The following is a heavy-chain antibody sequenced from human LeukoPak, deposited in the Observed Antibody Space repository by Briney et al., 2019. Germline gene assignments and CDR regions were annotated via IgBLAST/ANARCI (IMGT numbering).Heavy chain of an antibody. CDR2: IYSGGST. Sequence: GGSLRLSCAASGLTVSSNSMSWVRQAPGKGLEWVSFIYSGGSTYYADSAKGRFTISRDNSKNTLYLQMNSLRADDTAVYYCARRAGAYSHPYDYWGQGTLVTVSS. J-gene: IGHJ4*02. CDR3: ARRAGAYSHPYDY. V-gene: IGHV3-53*01. CDR1: GLTVSSNS. D-gene: IGHD4/OR15-4a*01.